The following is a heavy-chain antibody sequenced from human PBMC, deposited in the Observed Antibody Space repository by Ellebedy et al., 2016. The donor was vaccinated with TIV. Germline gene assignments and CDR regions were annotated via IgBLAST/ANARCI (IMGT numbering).Heavy chain of an antibody. CDR3: AGRAYNWNDGSLFDY. D-gene: IGHD1-1*01. V-gene: IGHV3-7*03. J-gene: IGHJ4*02. CDR2: IKQDGSEK. CDR1: GFTVSSNY. Sequence: GESLKISCAASGFTVSSNYMSWVRQAPGKGLEWVANIKQDGSEKYYVDSVKGRFTISRDNAKNSLYLQMNSLRAEDTAVYYCAGRAYNWNDGSLFDYWGQGILVTVSS.